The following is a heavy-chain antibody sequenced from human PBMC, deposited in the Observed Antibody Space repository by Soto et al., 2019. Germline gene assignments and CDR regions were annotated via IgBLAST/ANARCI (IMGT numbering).Heavy chain of an antibody. CDR2: IIPIFGTV. D-gene: IGHD5-12*01. CDR1: GGTFSNYP. Sequence: QVQLVQSGAEVKKPGSSVKVSCKASGGTFSNYPISWVRQAPGQGLEWMGGIIPIFGTVNYAQKFQGRVTITADESTSPAYMELSSLRSEDTAVYYCARGNHRWLQLWYFDLWGRVTLVTVYS. CDR3: ARGNHRWLQLWYFDL. J-gene: IGHJ2*01. V-gene: IGHV1-69*12.